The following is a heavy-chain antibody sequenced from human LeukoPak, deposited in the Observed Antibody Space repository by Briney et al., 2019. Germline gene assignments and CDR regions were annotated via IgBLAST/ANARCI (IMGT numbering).Heavy chain of an antibody. J-gene: IGHJ4*02. V-gene: IGHV1-69*13. CDR2: IIPLYGTA. Sequence: VTVSCQCCCCISSSYVISWVGQPPAKGGAWMGVIIPLYGTAKYAQKFEGRVSITTDKTTSTAYMELSSLRSEDTAVYYCAAGTSDIVVVTASLRNYYFDYWGQGTLVTVSS. CDR3: AAGTSDIVVVTASLRNYYFDY. CDR1: CCISSSYV. D-gene: IGHD2-2*01.